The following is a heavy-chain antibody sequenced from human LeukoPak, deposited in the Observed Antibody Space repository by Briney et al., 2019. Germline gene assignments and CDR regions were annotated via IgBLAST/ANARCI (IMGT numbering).Heavy chain of an antibody. CDR2: ICDSRNA. CDR1: GGSINSGASC. Sequence: SETLSLTCTVSGGSINSGASCWNWIRQHPGEGLEWIGFICDSRNAYYNASLKSRVSISLDTSENQFSLKLSSVTAADTAVYYCAVGGTGTKVDYWGQGILVTVSS. V-gene: IGHV4-31*03. J-gene: IGHJ4*02. D-gene: IGHD3-10*01. CDR3: AVGGTGTKVDY.